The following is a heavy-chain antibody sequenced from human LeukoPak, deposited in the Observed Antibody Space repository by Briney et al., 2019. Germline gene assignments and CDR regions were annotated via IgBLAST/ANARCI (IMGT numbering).Heavy chain of an antibody. CDR1: GFTFKNYA. J-gene: IGHJ4*02. CDR2: FSVNGRDT. Sequence: PGGPLRLSCAASGFTFKNYALSWVRQAPGKGLEWVSGFSVNGRDTYYADFVKGRFTIARDIAKNTLYLQMNSLRAEDTATYYCAKPGRTAAGLFDSWGQGTLVTVSS. CDR3: AKPGRTAAGLFDS. V-gene: IGHV3-23*01. D-gene: IGHD6-13*01.